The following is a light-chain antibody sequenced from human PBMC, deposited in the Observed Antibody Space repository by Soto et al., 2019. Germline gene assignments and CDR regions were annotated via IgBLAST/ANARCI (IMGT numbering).Light chain of an antibody. CDR3: CSYAGSRTFV. V-gene: IGLV2-23*02. CDR2: EVN. J-gene: IGLJ3*02. Sequence: QSALTQPASVSGSPGQSITISCTGTSSNVGSYKLVSWYQQHPGKAPKLMIFEVNKRPSGISHRFSGSKSDNTASLTISGLRAEDEAHYHCCSYAGSRTFVFGGGTKLTVL. CDR1: SSNVGSYKL.